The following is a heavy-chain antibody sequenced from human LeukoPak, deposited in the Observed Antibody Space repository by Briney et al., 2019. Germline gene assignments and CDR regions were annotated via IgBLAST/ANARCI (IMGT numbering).Heavy chain of an antibody. CDR3: ASGSDDFWSGYYPFDY. CDR1: GGSISSYY. V-gene: IGHV4-59*01. J-gene: IGHJ4*02. D-gene: IGHD3-3*01. CDR2: IYYSGST. Sequence: PSETLSLTCTVSGGSISSYYWSRTRQPPGKGLEWIGYIYYSGSTNYNPSLKSRVTISVDTSKNQFSLKLSSVTAADTAVYYCASGSDDFWSGYYPFDYWGQGTLVTVSS.